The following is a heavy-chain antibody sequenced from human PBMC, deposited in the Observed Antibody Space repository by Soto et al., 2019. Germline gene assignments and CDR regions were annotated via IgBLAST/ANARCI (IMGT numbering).Heavy chain of an antibody. D-gene: IGHD6-13*01. CDR1: GFTFSSYG. CDR2: IWYDGSNI. CDR3: ARDSPLYSSRWSQCDY. V-gene: IGHV3-33*01. J-gene: IGHJ4*02. Sequence: GGSLRLSCAASGFTFSSYGMHWVRQAPGKGLEWVAVIWYDGSNIYYADSVKGRFTISRDNSKNTLYLQMNSLRAEDTAMYYCARDSPLYSSRWSQCDYWGQLTLVTVSS.